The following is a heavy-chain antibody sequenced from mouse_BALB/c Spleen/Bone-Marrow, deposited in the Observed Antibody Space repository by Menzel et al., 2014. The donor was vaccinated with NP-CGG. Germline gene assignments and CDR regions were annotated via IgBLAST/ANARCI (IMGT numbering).Heavy chain of an antibody. CDR1: GFSLTSYG. CDR3: ARDREYGYYYAMDY. V-gene: IGHV2-9*02. CDR2: IWAGGST. D-gene: IGHD2-2*01. Sequence: QVQLQQSGPGLVAPSQSPSITCTVSGFSLTSYGVHWVRQPPGKGLEWLGVIWAGGSTNYNSALMSRLSISKDNSKSQIFLKMNSLQTDDTAMYYCARDREYGYYYAMDYWGQGTSVTVSS. J-gene: IGHJ4*01.